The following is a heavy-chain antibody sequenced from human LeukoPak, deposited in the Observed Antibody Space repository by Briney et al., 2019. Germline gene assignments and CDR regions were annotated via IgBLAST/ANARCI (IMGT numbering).Heavy chain of an antibody. Sequence: ASVKVPXKAXGYTFTGYYMHWVRQAPGQGLEWMGWINPNSGGTNYAQKFQGRVTMTRDTSISTAYMELSRLRSDDTAVYYCARDLGITGTTDDAFDIWGQGTMVTVSS. J-gene: IGHJ3*02. CDR1: GYTFTGYY. V-gene: IGHV1-2*02. D-gene: IGHD1-7*01. CDR2: INPNSGGT. CDR3: ARDLGITGTTDDAFDI.